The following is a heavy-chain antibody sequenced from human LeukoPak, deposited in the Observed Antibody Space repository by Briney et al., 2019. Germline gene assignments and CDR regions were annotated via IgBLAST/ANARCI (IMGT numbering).Heavy chain of an antibody. D-gene: IGHD3-3*01. CDR2: ISAYNGNT. CDR1: GYTFTSYG. J-gene: IGHJ6*02. Sequence: GASVKVSCKASGYTFTSYGISWVRQAPGQGLEWMGWISAYNGNTNYAQKLQGRVTMTIDTSTSTAYMELRSLRSDDTAVYYCARGVLTRLRFYDYYYGMDVWGQGTTVTVSS. V-gene: IGHV1-18*01. CDR3: ARGVLTRLRFYDYYYGMDV.